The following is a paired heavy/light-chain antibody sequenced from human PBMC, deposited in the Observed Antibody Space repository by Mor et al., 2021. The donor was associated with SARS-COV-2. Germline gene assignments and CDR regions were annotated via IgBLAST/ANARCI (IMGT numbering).Light chain of an antibody. CDR3: QQYYSTPRT. J-gene: IGKJ1*01. CDR1: QSVLSSSNNMNS. Sequence: DIVMTQSPDSLAVSLGERATINCKSSQSVLSSSNNMNSLVWYQQKPGQPPKLLIYWASTRESGVPDRFSGSGTGTDFTLTISSLQAEDVAVYYCQQYYSTPRTFGQGTKVEI. V-gene: IGKV4-1*01. CDR2: WAS.
Heavy chain of an antibody. D-gene: IGHD5-18*01. J-gene: IGHJ4*02. CDR2: INPNSGGT. CDR3: ARERLVDAPMADFDY. Sequence: QVQLVQSGAEVKQPGTSVKVSCKASGYTFTGYYIHWVRQAPGQGLEWMGWINPNSGGTNSAQKFQGRVTMTRDTSFSTAYMELSILRSDDTAVYFCARERLVDAPMADFDYWGQGTLVTVSS. V-gene: IGHV1-2*02. CDR1: GYTFTGYY.